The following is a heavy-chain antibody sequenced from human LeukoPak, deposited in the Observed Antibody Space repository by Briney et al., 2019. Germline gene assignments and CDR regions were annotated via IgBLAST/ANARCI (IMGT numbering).Heavy chain of an antibody. CDR2: LYDSGST. CDR3: VRGGWLPTSGFDY. V-gene: IGHV4-59*01. D-gene: IGHD5-24*01. CDR1: GGSIRSNS. J-gene: IGHJ4*02. Sequence: SETLSLTCTVSGGSIRSNSWSCIRQPPAKGREGIGYLYDSGSTRYSPSLKRPVTISEDTSKNQFSLKLTSVTAADTAVYYCVRGGWLPTSGFDYWGQGTLVTVSS.